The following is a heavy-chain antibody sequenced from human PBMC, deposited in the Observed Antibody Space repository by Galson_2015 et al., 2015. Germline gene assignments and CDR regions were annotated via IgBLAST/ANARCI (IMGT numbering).Heavy chain of an antibody. CDR2: IYYSGST. D-gene: IGHD5-24*01. CDR3: ATDERDGYNSWREI. J-gene: IGHJ3*02. Sequence: TLSLTCTVSGGSISSGGYYWSWIRQHPGKGLEWIGYIYYSGSTYYNPSLKSRVTISVDTSKNQFSLKLSSVTAADTAVYYCATDERDGYNSWREIWGQGTMVTVSS. V-gene: IGHV4-31*03. CDR1: GGSISSGGYY.